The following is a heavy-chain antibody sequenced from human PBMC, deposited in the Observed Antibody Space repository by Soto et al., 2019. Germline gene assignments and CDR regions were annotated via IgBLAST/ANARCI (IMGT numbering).Heavy chain of an antibody. V-gene: IGHV4-34*01. Sequence: QVQLQQWGAGLLKPSETLSLTCAVYGGSFSGYYWSWIRQPPGKGLEWIGEINHSGSTNYNPSLKSRVTISVDTSKTQFSPKLSSVPAADTAVYYCARGEFAVVPATTFKYGMDVWGQGTTVTVSS. CDR3: ARGEFAVVPATTFKYGMDV. CDR1: GGSFSGYY. CDR2: INHSGST. D-gene: IGHD2-2*01. J-gene: IGHJ6*02.